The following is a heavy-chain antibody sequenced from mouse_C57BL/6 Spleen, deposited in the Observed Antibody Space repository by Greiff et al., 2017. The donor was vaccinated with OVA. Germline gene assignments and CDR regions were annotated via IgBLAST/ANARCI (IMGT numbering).Heavy chain of an antibody. CDR3: ARKEDYYGSSYGGGNAIDY. CDR1: GFSLTSYG. J-gene: IGHJ4*01. V-gene: IGHV2-2*01. CDR2: IWSGGST. D-gene: IGHD1-1*01. Sequence: VQLQQSGPGLVQPSQSLSITCTVSGFSLTSYGVHWVRQSPGKGLEWLGVIWSGGSTDYNAAFISRLSISKDNSKSQVFFKMNSLQADDTAIYYCARKEDYYGSSYGGGNAIDYWGQGTSVTVSS.